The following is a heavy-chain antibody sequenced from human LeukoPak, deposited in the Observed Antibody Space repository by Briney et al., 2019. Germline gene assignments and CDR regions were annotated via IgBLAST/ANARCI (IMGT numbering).Heavy chain of an antibody. CDR3: ARVTGYYDFWSGYPLSRNAFDI. Sequence: SETLSLTCAVYGGSFSGCYWSWIRQPPGKGLEWIGEINHSGSTNYNPSLKSRVTISVDTSKKQFFLKLRSVTAAETAVYYSARVTGYYDFWSGYPLSRNAFDIWGQGTMVTVSS. CDR1: GGSFSGCY. CDR2: INHSGST. V-gene: IGHV4-34*01. D-gene: IGHD3-3*01. J-gene: IGHJ3*02.